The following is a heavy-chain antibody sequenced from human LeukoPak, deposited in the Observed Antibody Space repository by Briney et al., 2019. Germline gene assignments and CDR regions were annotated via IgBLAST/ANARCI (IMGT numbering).Heavy chain of an antibody. V-gene: IGHV1-69*06. Sequence: SVEVSCQASGGTFRSYAISWVRQGPGQGLEWMGGVIPIFGTANYAQKFQGRVTITADKSTSTAYMELSSLRSEDTAVYYCARAPPVATTPFGYFDYWGQGTLVTVSS. D-gene: IGHD5-12*01. CDR3: ARAPPVATTPFGYFDY. CDR2: VIPIFGTA. CDR1: GGTFRSYA. J-gene: IGHJ4*02.